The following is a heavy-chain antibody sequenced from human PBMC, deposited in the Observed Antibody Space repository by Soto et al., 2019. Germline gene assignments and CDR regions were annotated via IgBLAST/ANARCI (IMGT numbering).Heavy chain of an antibody. CDR1: GGSMISYY. CDR3: ASQGIPAAEAFDV. J-gene: IGHJ3*01. V-gene: IGHV4-59*12. Sequence: SETLSLTCTVSGGSMISYYWSWIRQPPGRGLEWIGFIYYAGSTKYNPSLNSPSFQGQVTISADKSNSTAYLRWSSLKASDTAMYYCASQGIPAAEAFDVWGQGTMVTVSS. D-gene: IGHD6-13*01. CDR2: IYYAGST.